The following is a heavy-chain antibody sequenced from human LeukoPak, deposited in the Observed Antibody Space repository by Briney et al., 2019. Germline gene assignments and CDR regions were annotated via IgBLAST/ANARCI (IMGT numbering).Heavy chain of an antibody. CDR2: IYYSGST. D-gene: IGHD3-16*01. Sequence: SETLSLTCTVSGGSISSYYWSWIRQPPGKGLEWIGYIYYSGSTNYNPSLKSRVTISVDTSKNQFSPKLSSVTAADTAVYYCARFGQFPDYWGQGTLVTVSS. J-gene: IGHJ4*02. CDR1: GGSISSYY. CDR3: ARFGQFPDY. V-gene: IGHV4-59*01.